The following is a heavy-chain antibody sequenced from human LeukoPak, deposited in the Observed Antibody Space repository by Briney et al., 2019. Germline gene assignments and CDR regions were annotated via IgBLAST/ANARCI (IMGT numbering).Heavy chain of an antibody. Sequence: SETLSLTCTVSGGSISSGGYLWSWIRQNPGKGLEWIGYIYHGGNTYYNPSLKGRVTISVDTSKNQFSLKLSSVTAADTAGYYCARVRYYGSGEEIDPWGQGTLVTVSS. D-gene: IGHD3-10*01. CDR2: IYHGGNT. CDR1: GGSISSGGYL. CDR3: ARVRYYGSGEEIDP. J-gene: IGHJ5*02. V-gene: IGHV4-31*03.